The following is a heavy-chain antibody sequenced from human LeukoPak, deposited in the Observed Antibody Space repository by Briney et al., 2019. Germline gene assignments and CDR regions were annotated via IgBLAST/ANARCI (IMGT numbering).Heavy chain of an antibody. CDR1: GGSVSSGSYY. J-gene: IGHJ2*01. Sequence: PSETLSLTCTVSGGSVSSGSYYWNWIRQPPGKVLEWIGYIYYSGSTSYNPSLNSRVTISVDTSRKQFSLRVTSVTAADAAVYYCVRSGGYYAQALWGRGTLVIVSS. V-gene: IGHV4-61*01. CDR2: IYYSGST. CDR3: VRSGGYYAQAL. D-gene: IGHD3-22*01.